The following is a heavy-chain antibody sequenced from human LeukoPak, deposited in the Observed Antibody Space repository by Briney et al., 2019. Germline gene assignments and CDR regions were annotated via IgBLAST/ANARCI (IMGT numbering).Heavy chain of an antibody. V-gene: IGHV4-59*11. CDR2: IYYSGST. CDR1: GGSITSHY. Sequence: SETLSLTCTVSGGSITSHYWTWIRQPPGKGLEWIGYIYYSGSTNYNPSLKSRGTISVDTYKKKFSLKLSSVTAADTAVYYCAEYYYDSSGYNAWFDRWGQGTLVTVSS. D-gene: IGHD3-22*01. CDR3: AEYYYDSSGYNAWFDR. J-gene: IGHJ5*02.